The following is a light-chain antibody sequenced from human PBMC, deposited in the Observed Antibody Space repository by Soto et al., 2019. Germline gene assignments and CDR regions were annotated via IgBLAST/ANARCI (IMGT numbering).Light chain of an antibody. CDR3: CSYAGSYPYV. J-gene: IGLJ1*01. CDR2: GVT. V-gene: IGLV2-11*01. CDR1: SSVVGGYNY. Sequence: QSALTQPRSVSGSPGQSVTISCTGTSSVVGGYNYVSWYQQHPGKVPRLVIYGVTQRPSGVPDRFSASRSGNTASLTISGLQAEDEADYYCCSYAGSYPYVFGTGTKVTVL.